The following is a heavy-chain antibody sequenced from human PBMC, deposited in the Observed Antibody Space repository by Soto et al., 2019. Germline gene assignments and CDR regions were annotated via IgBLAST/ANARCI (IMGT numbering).Heavy chain of an antibody. CDR1: GFTFSDYY. CDR2: ISSSGSTI. V-gene: IGHV3-11*01. Sequence: KPGGSLRLSCAASGFTFSDYYMSWIRQAPGKGLEWVSYISSSGSTIYYADSVKGRFTISRDNAKNSLYLQMNSLRAEDTAVYYCARFLREQRVGWFDPWGQGTLVTVSS. D-gene: IGHD1-26*01. J-gene: IGHJ5*02. CDR3: ARFLREQRVGWFDP.